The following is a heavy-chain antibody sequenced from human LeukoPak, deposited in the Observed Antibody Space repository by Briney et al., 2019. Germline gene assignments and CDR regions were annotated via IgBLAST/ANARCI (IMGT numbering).Heavy chain of an antibody. D-gene: IGHD3-10*01. Sequence: QVQLQESGPGLVKPSQTLSLTCTVSGGSISSGGYYWSWIRQHPGKGLEWIGYIYYSGSTYYNPSLKSRVTISVDTSKNQFSVKLSSVTAADTAVYYCERQMVRGMDWFDPWGQGTLVTVSS. J-gene: IGHJ5*02. CDR3: ERQMVRGMDWFDP. CDR1: GGSISSGGYY. V-gene: IGHV4-31*03. CDR2: IYYSGST.